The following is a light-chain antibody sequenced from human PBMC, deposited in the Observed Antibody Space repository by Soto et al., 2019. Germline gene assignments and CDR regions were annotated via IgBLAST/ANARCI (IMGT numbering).Light chain of an antibody. J-gene: IGLJ1*01. Sequence: QSVLTQPPSVSGAPGQRVTISCTGTSSNIGAGYDVYWYQQLPGTAPKLLIYDNSNRPSGIPDRFSGSKSGASASLAITGLQAEDEGDYYCQSYDFSLSALYVFGTGTKLTVL. V-gene: IGLV1-40*01. CDR1: SSNIGAGYD. CDR2: DNS. CDR3: QSYDFSLSALYV.